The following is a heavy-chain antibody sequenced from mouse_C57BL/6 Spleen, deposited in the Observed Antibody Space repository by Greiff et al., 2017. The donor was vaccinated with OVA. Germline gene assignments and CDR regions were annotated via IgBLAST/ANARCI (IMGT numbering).Heavy chain of an antibody. Sequence: VKLVESGAELARPGASVKLSCKASGYTFTSYGISWVKQRTGQGLEWIGEIYPRSGNTYYNEKFKGKATLTADKSSSTAYMELRSLTSEDSAVYFCAREGTYYSSFDYWGQGTTLTVSS. CDR3: AREGTYYSSFDY. V-gene: IGHV1-81*01. D-gene: IGHD2-12*01. CDR1: GYTFTSYG. CDR2: IYPRSGNT. J-gene: IGHJ2*01.